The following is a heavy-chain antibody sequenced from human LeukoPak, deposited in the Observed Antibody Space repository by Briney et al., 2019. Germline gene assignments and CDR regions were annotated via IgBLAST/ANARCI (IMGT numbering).Heavy chain of an antibody. D-gene: IGHD2-2*01. CDR1: GFTFSSYS. CDR2: ISGSGGST. J-gene: IGHJ6*03. Sequence: PGGSLRLSCAVSGFTFSSYSMNWVRQAPGKGLEWVSGISGSGGSTYYADSVKGRFTISRDNSKNTLYLQMNSLRAEDTAVYYCAKGPQSTYYYYMDVWGKGTTVTVSS. CDR3: AKGPQSTYYYYMDV. V-gene: IGHV3-23*01.